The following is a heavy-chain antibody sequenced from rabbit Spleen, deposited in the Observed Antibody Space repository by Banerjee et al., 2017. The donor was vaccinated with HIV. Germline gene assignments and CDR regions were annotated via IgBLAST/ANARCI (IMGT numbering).Heavy chain of an antibody. J-gene: IGHJ4*01. CDR2: INIVTGKS. D-gene: IGHD1-1*01. Sequence: QEQLEESGGGLVKPEGSLTVTCKASGFSFGDRDVMCWVRQAPGKGLEWIACINIVTGKSVYASWAKGRFFMSRTSSTTVTLRMTSLTAADRATYFCARDLVGVIGWNFYLWGPGTLVTVS. V-gene: IGHV1S45*01. CDR1: GFSFGDRDV. CDR3: ARDLVGVIGWNFYL.